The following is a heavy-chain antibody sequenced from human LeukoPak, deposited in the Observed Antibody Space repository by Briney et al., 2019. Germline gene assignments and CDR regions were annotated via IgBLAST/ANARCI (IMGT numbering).Heavy chain of an antibody. D-gene: IGHD6-13*01. CDR3: SRVGSSSWYSFDY. J-gene: IGHJ4*02. CDR1: GYTFTGYY. V-gene: IGHV1-2*06. Sequence: SVRVSSATSGYTFTGYYMHWMRHAPGQGVEWIGRIDTNSGGTNYAQNFQGRVTTTTDTSISTAYIELTRLRSDDTAIYYCSRVGSSSWYSFDYWGQGTLVTVSS. CDR2: IDTNSGGT.